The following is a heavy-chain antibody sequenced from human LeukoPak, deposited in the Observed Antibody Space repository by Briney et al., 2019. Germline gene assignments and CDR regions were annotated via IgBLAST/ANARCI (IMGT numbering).Heavy chain of an antibody. V-gene: IGHV3-43D*03. J-gene: IGHJ4*02. Sequence: GGSLRLSCAASGFTFDDYAMHWVRQAPGKGLEWVSLISWDGGSTYYADSVKGRFTISRDNSKNSLYLQMNSLRAEDTAVYYCAKDLHYGSADYWGQGTLVTVSS. D-gene: IGHD3-10*01. CDR3: AKDLHYGSADY. CDR2: ISWDGGST. CDR1: GFTFDDYA.